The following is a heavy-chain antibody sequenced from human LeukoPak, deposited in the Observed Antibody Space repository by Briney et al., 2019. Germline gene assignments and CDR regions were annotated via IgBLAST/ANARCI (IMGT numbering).Heavy chain of an antibody. D-gene: IGHD3-16*02. J-gene: IGHJ4*02. CDR1: GGTFSSYA. CDR2: IIPILGIA. V-gene: IGHV1-69*04. CDR3: ARAPMGHYVWGSYRPRPLDY. Sequence: GASVKVPCKASGGTFSSYAISWVRQAPGQGLEWMGRIIPILGIANYAQKFQGRVTITADKSTSTAYMELSSLRSEDTAVYYCARAPMGHYVWGSYRPRPLDYWGQGTLVTVSS.